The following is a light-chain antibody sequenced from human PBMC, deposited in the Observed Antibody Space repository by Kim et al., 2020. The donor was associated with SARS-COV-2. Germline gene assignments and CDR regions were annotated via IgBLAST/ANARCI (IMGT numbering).Light chain of an antibody. CDR1: SSDIGGPNY. J-gene: IGLJ1*01. V-gene: IGLV2-14*03. CDR2: DVT. Sequence: QSALTQPASVSGSPGQSITVSCTGTSSDIGGPNYASWYQQLPGKAPKLILYDVTNRPSGVSDRFSGSKSGNTASLTISGLQPDDEAYYYCSSYTSASTLVFGTGTKVTVL. CDR3: SSYTSASTLV.